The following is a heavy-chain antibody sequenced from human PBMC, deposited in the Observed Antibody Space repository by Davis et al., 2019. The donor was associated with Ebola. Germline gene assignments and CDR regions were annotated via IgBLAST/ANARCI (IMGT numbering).Heavy chain of an antibody. J-gene: IGHJ5*02. CDR3: ARGVTIFGVVRRGWFDP. Sequence: PSETLSPTCTVSGGSISSYYWSWIRQPAGKGLEWIGRIYTSGSTNYNPSLKSRVTISVDTSKNQFSLKLSSVTAADTAVYYCARGVTIFGVVRRGWFDPWGQGTLVTVSS. D-gene: IGHD3-3*01. CDR2: IYTSGST. V-gene: IGHV4-4*07. CDR1: GGSISSYY.